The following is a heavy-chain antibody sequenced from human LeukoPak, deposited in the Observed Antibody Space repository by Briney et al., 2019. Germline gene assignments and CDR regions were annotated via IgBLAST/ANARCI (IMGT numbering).Heavy chain of an antibody. CDR2: VDPEDGET. CDR1: GYTFTDYY. V-gene: IGHV1-69-2*01. CDR3: ATDFTPLHPSGFSGLVDY. D-gene: IGHD3-3*01. Sequence: ASVKISCKVSGYTFTDYYMHWVKQAPGKRLEWMGLVDPEDGETIYAEKFQGRVTITADTSTDTAYMELSSLRSEDTAVYYCATDFTPLHPSGFSGLVDYWGQGTLVTVSS. J-gene: IGHJ4*02.